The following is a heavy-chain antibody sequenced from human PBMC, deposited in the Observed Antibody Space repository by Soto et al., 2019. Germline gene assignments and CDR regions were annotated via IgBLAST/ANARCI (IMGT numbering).Heavy chain of an antibody. CDR2: ISSTSVYM. V-gene: IGHV3-21*01. D-gene: IGHD5-12*01. CDR3: ARGWLRDPWMY. CDR1: GFTFSTYN. Sequence: EVQLVESGGGLVKPGGSLRLPCAASGFTFSTYNMNWVRQAPGKGLEWVASISSTSVYMYYANSLKGRFTISRANAKSSLYLQVNSLRAEDTAVYYCARGWLRDPWMYWGQGTLVTVSS. J-gene: IGHJ4*02.